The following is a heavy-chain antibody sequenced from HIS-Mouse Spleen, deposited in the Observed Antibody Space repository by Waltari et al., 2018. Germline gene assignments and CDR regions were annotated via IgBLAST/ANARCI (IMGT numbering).Heavy chain of an antibody. V-gene: IGHV3-30*18. J-gene: IGHJ4*02. Sequence: QVQLVESGGGVVQPGRSLRLSCAASGFTFSSYGMHWVRQAPGKGLEWVAVISYDGSNQYYADSVKCRFTISRDNSKNTLYLQMNSLRAEDTAVYYCAKVGITMVRGVIDYWGQGTLVTVSS. CDR2: ISYDGSNQ. CDR3: AKVGITMVRGVIDY. D-gene: IGHD3-10*01. CDR1: GFTFSSYG.